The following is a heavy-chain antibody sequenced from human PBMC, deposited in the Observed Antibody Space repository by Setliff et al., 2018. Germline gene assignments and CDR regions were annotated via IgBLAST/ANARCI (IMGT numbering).Heavy chain of an antibody. Sequence: SETLSLTCTVSGHSISSGYYWGWIRQSPGKGLEWIGSIYNRGSTYYNPSLKSRVTISVDTSKNQFSLKLSSVTAADTAVYYCASMGATAYYFDYWGQGTLVTVSS. CDR2: IYNRGST. D-gene: IGHD1-26*01. CDR3: ASMGATAYYFDY. CDR1: GHSISSGYY. V-gene: IGHV4-38-2*02. J-gene: IGHJ4*02.